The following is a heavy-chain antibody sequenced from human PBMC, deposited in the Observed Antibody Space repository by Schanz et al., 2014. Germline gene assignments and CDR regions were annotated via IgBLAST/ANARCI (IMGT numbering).Heavy chain of an antibody. J-gene: IGHJ4*02. CDR2: LWHDGSKK. CDR3: ARDNRYYLFDY. CDR1: GFTFSSYD. V-gene: IGHV3-33*01. D-gene: IGHD3-16*02. Sequence: QVQLVESGGGVVQPGRSLRLSCVASGFTFSSYDVFWVRQAPGKGLEWVAILWHDGSKKYYADSVKGRFTVSRDNSKNTLYLQLNSLRAEDTAVYYCARDNRYYLFDYWGQGALVTVSP.